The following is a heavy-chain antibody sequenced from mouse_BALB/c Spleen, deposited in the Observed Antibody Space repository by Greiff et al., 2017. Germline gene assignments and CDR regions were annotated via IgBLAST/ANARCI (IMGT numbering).Heavy chain of an antibody. J-gene: IGHJ2*01. Sequence: EVQLQQSGPELVKPGASVKMSCKASGYTFTSYVMHWVKQKPGQGLEWIGYINPYNDGTKYNEKFKGKATLTSDKSSSTAYMELSSLTSEDSAVYYCARSLYDGYYGFDYWGQGTTLTVSS. D-gene: IGHD2-3*01. CDR3: ARSLYDGYYGFDY. CDR2: INPYNDGT. V-gene: IGHV1-14*01. CDR1: GYTFTSYV.